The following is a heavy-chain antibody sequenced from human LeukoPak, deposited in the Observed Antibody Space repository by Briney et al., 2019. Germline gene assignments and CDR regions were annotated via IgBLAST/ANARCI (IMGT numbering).Heavy chain of an antibody. J-gene: IGHJ4*02. CDR3: AKDRLRYGSGSYSSGYYFDY. V-gene: IGHV1-69*06. D-gene: IGHD3-10*01. Sequence: SVKVSCKAFGGTFSSYAISWVRQAPGQGLEWMGGIIPIFGTANYAQKFQGRVTITADKSTSTAYMELSSLRSEDTAVYYCAKDRLRYGSGSYSSGYYFDYWGQGTLVTVSS. CDR1: GGTFSSYA. CDR2: IIPIFGTA.